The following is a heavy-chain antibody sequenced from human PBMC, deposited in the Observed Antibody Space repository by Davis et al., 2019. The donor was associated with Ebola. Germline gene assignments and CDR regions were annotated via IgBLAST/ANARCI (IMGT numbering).Heavy chain of an antibody. CDR1: GGSFSGNY. CDR3: ARVGLSSGWTFDS. Sequence: MPSETLSLTCAVYGGSFSGNYWSWIRQPPGKGLEWIGQINHSGSTNYNPSLKSRVTISVDTSKNQFSLKLNSVTAADTAVYYCARVGLSSGWTFDSWGQGTLVIVSS. D-gene: IGHD6-19*01. J-gene: IGHJ4*02. CDR2: INHSGST. V-gene: IGHV4-34*01.